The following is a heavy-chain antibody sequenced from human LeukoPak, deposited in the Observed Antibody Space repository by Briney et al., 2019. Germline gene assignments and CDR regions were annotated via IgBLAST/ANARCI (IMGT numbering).Heavy chain of an antibody. V-gene: IGHV1-2*02. J-gene: IGHJ4*02. CDR1: GYTFTGYY. Sequence: ASVKVSCKASGYTFTGYYMHWVRQAPGQGLEWMGWISPNSGGTNYAQKFQGRVTMTRDTSISTAYMELSRLRPDDTAVYYCARVEAYSGSHRPYDYWGQGTLVTVSS. D-gene: IGHD1-26*01. CDR2: ISPNSGGT. CDR3: ARVEAYSGSHRPYDY.